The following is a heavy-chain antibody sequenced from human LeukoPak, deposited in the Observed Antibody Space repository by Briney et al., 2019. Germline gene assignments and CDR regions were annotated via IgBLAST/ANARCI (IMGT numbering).Heavy chain of an antibody. J-gene: IGHJ4*02. V-gene: IGHV4-31*03. CDR2: IYYSGYT. Sequence: PSETLSLTCTVSGGSITSGVYYWSWIRQHPGKGLEWIGHIYYSGYTYYNPSLKSRVTMSVDTSKNQFSLKLSSVTAADTAVYYCARSWFGELSHFNYWGQGTLVRVSS. CDR1: GGSITSGVYY. D-gene: IGHD3-10*01. CDR3: ARSWFGELSHFNY.